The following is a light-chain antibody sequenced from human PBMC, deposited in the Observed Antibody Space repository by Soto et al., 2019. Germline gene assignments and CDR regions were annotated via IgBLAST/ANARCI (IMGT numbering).Light chain of an antibody. CDR1: QSVSSY. J-gene: IGKJ3*01. CDR3: QQRSNWPLFT. V-gene: IGKV3-11*01. Sequence: EIVLTQSPATLSLSPGERATLSCRASQSVSSYLAWYQHKPGQPPRLLIYDASNRATGIPARFSGSGSGTDFTLTISSLEPGDFAIYYCQQRSNWPLFTFGPGTKVDIK. CDR2: DAS.